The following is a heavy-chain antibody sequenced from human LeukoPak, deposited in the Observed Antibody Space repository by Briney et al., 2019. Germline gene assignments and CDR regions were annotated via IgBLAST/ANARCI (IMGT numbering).Heavy chain of an antibody. CDR1: GFTVSSNY. CDR2: IYTGGST. J-gene: IGHJ4*02. Sequence: GGSLRLSCAASGFTVSSNYMSWVRQAPGKGLEWVSVIYTGGSTYFTDSVNGRFTISRDYSKDTLYLEMNSLRVEDTAVYYCARVSRMLGTSTLDNWGQGTLVTVSS. V-gene: IGHV3-66*01. D-gene: IGHD1-26*01. CDR3: ARVSRMLGTSTLDN.